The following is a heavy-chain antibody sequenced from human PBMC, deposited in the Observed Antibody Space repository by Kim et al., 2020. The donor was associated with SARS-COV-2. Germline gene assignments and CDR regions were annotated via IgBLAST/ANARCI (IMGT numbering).Heavy chain of an antibody. CDR1: GGSISSYY. V-gene: IGHV4-59*01. J-gene: IGHJ5*02. CDR3: SRTHNCFYP. Sequence: SETPSLTCTVSGGSISSYYWSWIRQPPGKGLEWIGYIYYSGSTNYNPSLKSRVTISVETSKNQFSLKLSSVPAADNAVYYCSRTHNCFYPWGQGSLVTVS. CDR2: IYYSGST.